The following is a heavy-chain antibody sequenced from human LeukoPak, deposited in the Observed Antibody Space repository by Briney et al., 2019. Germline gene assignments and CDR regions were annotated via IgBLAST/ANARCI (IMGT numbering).Heavy chain of an antibody. CDR2: INDSGST. V-gene: IGHV4-34*01. D-gene: IGHD4-11*01. Sequence: SETLSLTCDVYGGSFSGYYWSWIRQPPGKGLEWIGEINDSGSTKYIPSLKSRVTISVDTSKKQFSLKVNSVTAADTAVYYCARGGLNSNYFDSWGQGTLVTVSS. CDR3: ARGGLNSNYFDS. J-gene: IGHJ4*02. CDR1: GGSFSGYY.